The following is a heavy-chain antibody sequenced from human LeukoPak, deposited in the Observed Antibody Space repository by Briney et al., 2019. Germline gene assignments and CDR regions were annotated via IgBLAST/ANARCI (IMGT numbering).Heavy chain of an antibody. CDR3: TRDIGSGDYVFFDS. D-gene: IGHD4-17*01. V-gene: IGHV4-4*07. CDR1: DASVSGYY. J-gene: IGHJ4*02. CDR2: LYNNGST. Sequence: SETLSLTCTVSDASVSGYYWSWIRLPAGKGLEWIGRLYNNGSTNCNPSLKSRVTMSVDTSKNQLSLRLKSVTAADTAVYYCTRDIGSGDYVFFDSWGQGTRVIVSS.